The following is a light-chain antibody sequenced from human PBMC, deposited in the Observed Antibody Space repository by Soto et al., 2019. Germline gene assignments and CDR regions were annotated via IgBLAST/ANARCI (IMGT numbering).Light chain of an antibody. Sequence: DIQMTQSPSTLSASVGDRVTITCRASQSISSWLAWYQQKPGKAPKLLIYGASNLESGVPSRFSGSGSGTEFTLTISSLQPDDFATYYCQHYNKYRTFGQGTKVAIK. J-gene: IGKJ1*01. CDR3: QHYNKYRT. V-gene: IGKV1-5*01. CDR1: QSISSW. CDR2: GAS.